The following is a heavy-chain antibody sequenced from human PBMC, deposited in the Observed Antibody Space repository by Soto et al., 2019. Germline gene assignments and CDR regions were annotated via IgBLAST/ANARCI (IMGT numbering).Heavy chain of an antibody. CDR2: IFYSGPT. CDR3: ARDRVMLTFGGASEEWGIDS. CDR1: GDSITSGVHY. J-gene: IGHJ4*02. V-gene: IGHV4-31*03. D-gene: IGHD3-16*01. Sequence: QVQLQESGPRLVKPSQTLSLTCTVSGDSITSGVHYWSWIRQLPGKGLEWIGYIFYSGPTYYNPSLKSRVTISVDASKSQFSLKLNSVTVADTAAYYCARDRVMLTFGGASEEWGIDSWGQGTLVTVSS.